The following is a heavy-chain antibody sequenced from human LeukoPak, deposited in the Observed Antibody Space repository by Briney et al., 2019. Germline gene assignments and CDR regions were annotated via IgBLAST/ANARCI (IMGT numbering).Heavy chain of an antibody. V-gene: IGHV3-30*04. CDR3: ARGGGLDV. Sequence: GGSLRLSCAASGFTFSSYAMHWVRQAPGKGLEWVAVISYDGSNKYYADSVKGRFTISRDNSKNTLYLQMNSLRAEDTAVYFCARGGGLDVWGQGATVTVSS. CDR1: GFTFSSYA. CDR2: ISYDGSNK. D-gene: IGHD3-16*01. J-gene: IGHJ6*02.